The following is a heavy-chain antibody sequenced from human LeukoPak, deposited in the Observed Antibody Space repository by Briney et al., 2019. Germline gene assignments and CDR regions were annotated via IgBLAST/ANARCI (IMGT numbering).Heavy chain of an antibody. CDR2: ISSSSSTI. Sequence: TGGSLRLSCAASGFTFSSYNINWVRQAPGKGLEWVSYISSSSSTIYYADSVKGRFTISRDNAKKSLYLQMNSLRDEDTAVYYCARDRAEYYYDSGGYAKWGQGTLVTVSS. J-gene: IGHJ4*02. CDR3: ARDRAEYYYDSGGYAK. V-gene: IGHV3-48*02. D-gene: IGHD3-22*01. CDR1: GFTFSSYN.